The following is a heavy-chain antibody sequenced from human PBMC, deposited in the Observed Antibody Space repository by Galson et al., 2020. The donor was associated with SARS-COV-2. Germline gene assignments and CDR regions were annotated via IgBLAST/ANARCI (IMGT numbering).Heavy chain of an antibody. Sequence: PSETLSLTCDVYGGSFTDYSWSWIRQPPGKGLEWIGDISPTGSTNFLSPGRGTNYNPSLKSRVTMSVDTAMKQFSLTLSSVTAADTAVYYCARGRPETTMVVVVFTSSSINFDNWSQGTLVTVSS. J-gene: IGHJ4*02. D-gene: IGHD3-22*01. CDR3: ARGRPETTMVVVVFTSSSINFDN. V-gene: IGHV4-34*01. CDR1: GGSFTDYS. CDR2: ISPTGSTNFLSPGRGT.